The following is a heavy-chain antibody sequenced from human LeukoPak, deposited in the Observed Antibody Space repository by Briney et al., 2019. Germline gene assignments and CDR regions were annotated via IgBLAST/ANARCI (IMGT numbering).Heavy chain of an antibody. Sequence: GGSLRLSCAASGFTFSSHGMSWVRQAPGKGLEWVSAISGSGSTYHADSVKGRFTISRDNAKNSLYLQMNSLRAEDTALYYCARGQLGSGYPGDFDYWGQGTLVTVSS. CDR2: ISGSGST. CDR3: ARGQLGSGYPGDFDY. J-gene: IGHJ4*02. D-gene: IGHD3-22*01. V-gene: IGHV3-23*01. CDR1: GFTFSSHG.